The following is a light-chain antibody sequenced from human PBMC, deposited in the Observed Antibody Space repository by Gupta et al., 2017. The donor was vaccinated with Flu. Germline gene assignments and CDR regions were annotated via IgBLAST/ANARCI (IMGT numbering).Light chain of an antibody. CDR1: QSVASY. CDR3: QHYGTSPT. V-gene: IGKV3-20*01. CDR2: GAS. J-gene: IGKJ2*01. Sequence: PGEGATLSCRASQSVASYLAWYQQKTGQAPRLLIYGASSRATGIPDRFSGSGSGTDFSLTISRLEPEDFAVYYCQHYGTSPTFGQGTKLEIK.